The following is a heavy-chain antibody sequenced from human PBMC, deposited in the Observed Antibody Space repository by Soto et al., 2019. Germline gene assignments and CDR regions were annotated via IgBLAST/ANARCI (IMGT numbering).Heavy chain of an antibody. CDR2: VIPILGIA. J-gene: IGHJ6*02. CDR1: GGTFSSYT. V-gene: IGHV1-69*02. Sequence: QVQLVQSGAEVKKPGSSVKVSCKASGGTFSSYTISWVRQAPGQVLEWMGRVIPILGIANYAQKFQGRVTITGDKSTSTAYRELSSLRSKDMAVYYCARLLRRTRHYCYCGMDVWGQGTTVTVSS. CDR3: ARLLRRTRHYCYCGMDV.